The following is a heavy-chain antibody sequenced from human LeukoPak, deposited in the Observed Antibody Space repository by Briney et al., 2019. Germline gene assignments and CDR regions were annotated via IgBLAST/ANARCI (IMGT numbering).Heavy chain of an antibody. CDR1: GGSITSYY. V-gene: IGHV4-59*01. Sequence: SETLSLTCTVSGGSITSYYWSWIRQPPGKGLEWIGYIYYSGSTNYNPSLKSRVTISVDTSKNQFSLKLSSVTAADTAVYYCARRAYSSGYYYSDYWGQGALVTVSS. CDR3: ARRAYSSGYYYSDY. J-gene: IGHJ4*02. CDR2: IYYSGST. D-gene: IGHD3-22*01.